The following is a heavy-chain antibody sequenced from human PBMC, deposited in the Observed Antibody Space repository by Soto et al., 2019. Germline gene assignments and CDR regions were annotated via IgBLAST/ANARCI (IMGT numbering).Heavy chain of an antibody. CDR3: ARPRLGYCTSGSCYRSNDF. D-gene: IGHD2-2*02. V-gene: IGHV3-30*03. Sequence: GGSLRLSCVASGFTFSGYGMHWVRQAPGKGLEWVAVILYDGSDKYYADSVKGRFTVSRDNSKNTLYLQMDSLRTDDTAVYYCARPRLGYCTSGSCYRSNDFWGQGTLVTVSA. CDR1: GFTFSGYG. CDR2: ILYDGSDK. J-gene: IGHJ4*02.